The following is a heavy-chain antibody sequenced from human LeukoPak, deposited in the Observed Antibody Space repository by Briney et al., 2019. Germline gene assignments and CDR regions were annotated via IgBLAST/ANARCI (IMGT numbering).Heavy chain of an antibody. D-gene: IGHD4-17*01. CDR3: ASTINNDYGDYGRLDY. Sequence: SETLSLTCTVSGGSISSGDYYWSWIRQPPGKGLEWIGYIYYSGSTYYNPSLKSRVTISVDTSKNQFSLKLSSVTAAHTAVYYCASTINNDYGDYGRLDYWGQGTLVTVSS. J-gene: IGHJ4*02. V-gene: IGHV4-30-4*08. CDR1: GGSISSGDYY. CDR2: IYYSGST.